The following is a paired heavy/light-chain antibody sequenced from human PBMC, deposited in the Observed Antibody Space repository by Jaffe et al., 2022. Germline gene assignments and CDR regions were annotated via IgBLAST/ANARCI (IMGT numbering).Light chain of an antibody. J-gene: IGKJ3*01. Sequence: AIRMTQSPSSLSASTGDRVTITCRASQGISSYLAWYQQKPGKAPKLLIYAASTLQSGVPSRFSGSGSGTDFTLTISCLQSEDFATYYCQQYYSYPLFTFGPGTKVDIK. CDR2: AAS. V-gene: IGKV1-8*01. CDR1: QGISSY. CDR3: QQYYSYPLFT.
Heavy chain of an antibody. D-gene: IGHD3-22*01. CDR2: INPNSGGT. V-gene: IGHV1-2*02. Sequence: QVQLVQSGAEVKKPGASVKVSCKASGYTFTGYYMHWVRQAPGQGLEWMGWINPNSGGTNYAQKFQGRVTMTRDTSISTAYMELSRLRSDDTAVYYCARVMGEEYYYDSSGPRRGAFDIWGQGTMVTVSS. CDR3: ARVMGEEYYYDSSGPRRGAFDI. CDR1: GYTFTGYY. J-gene: IGHJ3*02.